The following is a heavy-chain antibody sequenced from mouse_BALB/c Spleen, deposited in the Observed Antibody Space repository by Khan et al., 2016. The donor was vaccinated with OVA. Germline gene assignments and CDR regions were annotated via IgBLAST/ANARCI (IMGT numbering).Heavy chain of an antibody. J-gene: IGHJ2*01. D-gene: IGHD1-1*01. CDR3: ARSVTMAAVVATDVGY. CDR1: GYSITSDYA. Sequence: EVQLQESGPGLVNPSQSLSLTCTVAGYSITSDYAWNWIRQFPGNKLEWMGYISYSGRTSYNPSLKSRISITRDTSKNQVFLQLNSVTTEDTASYFCARSVTMAAVVATDVGYWGQGTTLTVSS. V-gene: IGHV3-2*02. CDR2: ISYSGRT.